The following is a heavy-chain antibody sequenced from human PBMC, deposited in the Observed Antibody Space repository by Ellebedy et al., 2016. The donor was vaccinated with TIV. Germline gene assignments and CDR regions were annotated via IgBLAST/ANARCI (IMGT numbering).Heavy chain of an antibody. V-gene: IGHV1-18*04. J-gene: IGHJ6*03. D-gene: IGHD4-23*01. Sequence: ASVKVSCKASGYSFSRYGISWVRQAPGQGLEWMGWISPYNGKIDHVQRFQGRVTMTTDTSTSTAYMELRSLRSDDTAVYYCARDSATVLTSRDYFYYYMDVWGKGTTVTVSS. CDR3: ARDSATVLTSRDYFYYYMDV. CDR2: ISPYNGKI. CDR1: GYSFSRYG.